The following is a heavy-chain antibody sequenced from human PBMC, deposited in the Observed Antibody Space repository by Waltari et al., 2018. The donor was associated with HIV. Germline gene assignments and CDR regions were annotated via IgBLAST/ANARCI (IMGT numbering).Heavy chain of an antibody. CDR2: INHSGST. V-gene: IGHV4-34*01. CDR3: ARGPFGAAGLKYFQD. CDR1: GGSFIGSY. J-gene: IGHJ1*01. D-gene: IGHD6-13*01. Sequence: QVQLQQWGAGLLKPSETLSLTCAVYGGSFIGSYWNWIRQPPGKGLEWIGEINHSGSTNYNPSLKSRVTISEDTSKNQFSLRLSSLTAADTAVYYCARGPFGAAGLKYFQDWGQGTLVIVSS.